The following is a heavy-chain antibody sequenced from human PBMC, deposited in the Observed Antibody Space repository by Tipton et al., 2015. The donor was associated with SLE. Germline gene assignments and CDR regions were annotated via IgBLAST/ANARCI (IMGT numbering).Heavy chain of an antibody. J-gene: IGHJ2*01. CDR1: GGSISSYY. CDR3: ASAHPSYWYFDL. V-gene: IGHV4-59*01. CDR2: IYYSGST. Sequence: TLSLTCTVSGGSISSYYWSWIRQPPGKGLEWIGYIYYSGSTNYNPSLKSRVTISVDTSKNQFSLKLSSVTAADTAVYYCASAHPSYWYFDLWARGTLVTVSS.